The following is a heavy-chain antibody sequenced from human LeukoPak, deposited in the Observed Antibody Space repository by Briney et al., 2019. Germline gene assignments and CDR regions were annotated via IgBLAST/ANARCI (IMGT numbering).Heavy chain of an antibody. CDR1: GYTFTSYD. V-gene: IGHV1-8*01. CDR3: ARDAGPGYYYYYYMDV. Sequence: SVKVSCKASGYTFTSYDINWVRQATGQGLEWMGWMNPNSGNTGYAQKFQGRVTMTRNTSISTAYMELGSLRSEDTAVYYCARDAGPGYYYYYYMDVWGKGTTVTVSS. CDR2: MNPNSGNT. J-gene: IGHJ6*03.